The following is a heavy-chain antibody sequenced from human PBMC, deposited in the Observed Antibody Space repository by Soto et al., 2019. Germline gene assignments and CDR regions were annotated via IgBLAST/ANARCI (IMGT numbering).Heavy chain of an antibody. Sequence: GGSLRLSCASSGFPFNNYAMRWVRQPPGKGLEWVSAIRGSDDSTYYAHSVKGRFTISRDNSKNSLSLQMNTLRAEDTAVFYCTSHVASSSISDYCGKGTLVTGSS. D-gene: IGHD3-3*02. CDR1: GFPFNNYA. J-gene: IGHJ4*02. CDR3: TSHVASSSISDY. CDR2: IRGSDDST. V-gene: IGHV3-23*01.